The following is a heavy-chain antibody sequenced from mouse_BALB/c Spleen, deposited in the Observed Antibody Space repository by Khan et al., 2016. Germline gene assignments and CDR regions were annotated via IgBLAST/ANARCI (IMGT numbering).Heavy chain of an antibody. V-gene: IGHV4-1*02. Sequence: EVKLLESGGGLVQPGGSLKLSCAASGFDFRGYWMSWVRQAPGKGLEWIGEINPDSRTINYSPSLKDNFTISRDNAKSTLYLQISKVRSEDTALYYCARAGYYGYLAYWGQGTLVSIAA. D-gene: IGHD1-1*01. CDR1: GFDFRGYW. CDR3: ARAGYYGYLAY. CDR2: INPDSRTI. J-gene: IGHJ3*01.